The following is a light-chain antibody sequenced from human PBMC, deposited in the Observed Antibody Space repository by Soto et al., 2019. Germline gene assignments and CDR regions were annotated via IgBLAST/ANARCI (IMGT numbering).Light chain of an antibody. J-gene: IGLJ1*01. CDR3: SSYTSSSLGV. CDR1: SSDVGGYNY. Sequence: QSVLTQAASVSGSPGQSITISCTRTSSDVGGYNYVSWYQQHPGKAPKLMIYDVSNRPSGVSNRFSGSKSGNTASLTISGLQAEDEADYYCSSYTSSSLGVFGTGTKVTVL. CDR2: DVS. V-gene: IGLV2-14*01.